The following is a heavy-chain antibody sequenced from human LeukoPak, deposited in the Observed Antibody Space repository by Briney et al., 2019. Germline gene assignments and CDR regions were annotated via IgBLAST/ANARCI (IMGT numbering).Heavy chain of an antibody. D-gene: IGHD2-15*01. J-gene: IGHJ4*02. CDR2: ISGSGGST. CDR1: GFSFSSYA. CDR3: ARKEQLLSFDY. Sequence: GGSLRLSCAASGFSFSSYAMSWVRQAPGKGLEWVSTISGSGGSTYYADSGKGRFTISRDNSKNTLYVQMNSLRAEDTAVYYCARKEQLLSFDYWGQGTLVTVSS. V-gene: IGHV3-23*01.